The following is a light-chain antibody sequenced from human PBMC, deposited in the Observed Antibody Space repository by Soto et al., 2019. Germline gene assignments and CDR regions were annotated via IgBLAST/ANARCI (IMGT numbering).Light chain of an antibody. CDR1: QSVSSN. V-gene: IGKV3-15*01. CDR3: QQYNNWWT. Sequence: EIVMTQSPATLSVSPGERATLSCRASQSVSSNLAWYQQKPGQAPRLLNYGASTRATGIPARFSGSGSGTEFTLNISSLQSEDFAVYYCQQYNNWWTFGQGTKVEIK. J-gene: IGKJ1*01. CDR2: GAS.